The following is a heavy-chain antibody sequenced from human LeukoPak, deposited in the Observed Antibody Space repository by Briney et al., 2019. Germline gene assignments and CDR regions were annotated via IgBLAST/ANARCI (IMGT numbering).Heavy chain of an antibody. CDR2: IYYSGST. D-gene: IGHD4-17*01. CDR3: ARAETVTFWFDP. Sequence: PSETLSLTCTVSGGSISSGGYYWSWIRQHPGKGLEWIGYIYYSGSTYYNPSLKNRVTISVDTSKNQFSLKLSSVTAADTAVYYCARAETVTFWFDPWGQGTLVTVSS. J-gene: IGHJ5*02. CDR1: GGSISSGGYY. V-gene: IGHV4-31*03.